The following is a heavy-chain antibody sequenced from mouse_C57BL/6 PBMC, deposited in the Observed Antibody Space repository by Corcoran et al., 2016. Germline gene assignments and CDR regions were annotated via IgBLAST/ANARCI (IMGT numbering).Heavy chain of an antibody. D-gene: IGHD2-2*01. CDR3: ARDGYDGGYAMDY. CDR2: ISYDGSN. J-gene: IGHJ4*01. CDR1: GYSITSGYY. V-gene: IGHV3-6*01. Sequence: DVQLQESGPGLVKPSQSLSLTCSVTGYSITSGYYWNWIRQFPGNKLEWMGYISYDGSNNYNPSLKNRISITRDTSKNQFFLKLNSVTTEDTATYYCARDGYDGGYAMDYWGQGTSVTVSS.